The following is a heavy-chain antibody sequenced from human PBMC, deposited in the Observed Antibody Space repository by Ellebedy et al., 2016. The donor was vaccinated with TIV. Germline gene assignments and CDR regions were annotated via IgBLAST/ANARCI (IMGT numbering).Heavy chain of an antibody. Sequence: SQTLSLTCAVYGGSFSGYYWSWIRQPPGKGLEWIGEINHSGSTNYNPSLKSRVTISVDTSKNQCSLKLRSVTAADTAVYYCAREVVATRELDYWGQGILVTVSS. D-gene: IGHD5-12*01. CDR3: AREVVATRELDY. CDR2: INHSGST. J-gene: IGHJ4*02. V-gene: IGHV4-34*01. CDR1: GGSFSGYY.